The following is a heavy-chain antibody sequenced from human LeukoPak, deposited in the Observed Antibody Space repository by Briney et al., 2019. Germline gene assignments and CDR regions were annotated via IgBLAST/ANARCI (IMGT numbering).Heavy chain of an antibody. Sequence: SETLSLTCTVSGGSISSYYWSWIRQPPGKGLEWIGYIYYSGSTNYNPSLKSRVAISVDTSKNQFSLKLSSVTAADTAVYYCARQNAGPTRYYYGMDAWGQGTTVTVSS. CDR3: ARQNAGPTRYYYGMDA. J-gene: IGHJ6*02. V-gene: IGHV4-59*08. CDR1: GGSISSYY. D-gene: IGHD1-1*01. CDR2: IYYSGST.